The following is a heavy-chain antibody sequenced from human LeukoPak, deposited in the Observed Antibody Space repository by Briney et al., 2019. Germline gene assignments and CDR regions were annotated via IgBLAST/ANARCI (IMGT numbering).Heavy chain of an antibody. V-gene: IGHV3-11*04. Sequence: GGSLRLSCAASGFTFSDYYMSWIRQAPGKGLEWVSYISSSGSTIYYADSVKGRFTISRDNSKNTLYLQMNSLRAEDTAVYYCARDRYYGSGSHGAFDIWGQGTMVTVSS. D-gene: IGHD3-10*01. CDR2: ISSSGSTI. CDR1: GFTFSDYY. J-gene: IGHJ3*02. CDR3: ARDRYYGSGSHGAFDI.